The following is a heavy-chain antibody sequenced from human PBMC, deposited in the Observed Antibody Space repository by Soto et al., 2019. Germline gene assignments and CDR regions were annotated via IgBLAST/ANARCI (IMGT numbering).Heavy chain of an antibody. Sequence: TLSLTCTVSGGSISSYYWSWIRQPPGKGLGWIGYIYYSGSTNYNPSLKGRVTISVDTSKNQFSLKLSSVTAADTAVYYCARVHCYSPXCVPLDPWGQGTLVTVSS. D-gene: IGHD2-2*01. V-gene: IGHV4-59*08. CDR1: GGSISSYY. CDR3: ARVHCYSPXCVPLDP. J-gene: IGHJ5*02. CDR2: IYYSGST.